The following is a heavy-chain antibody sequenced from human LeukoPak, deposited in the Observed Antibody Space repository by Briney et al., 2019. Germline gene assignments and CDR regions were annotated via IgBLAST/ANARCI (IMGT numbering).Heavy chain of an antibody. CDR3: ARVGRELPLDHWFDP. CDR2: ISISSSYI. CDR1: GFTFSSYS. V-gene: IGHV3-21*01. Sequence: GGSLRLSCAASGFTFSSYSMNWVRQAPGKGLEWVSSISISSSYIYYADSVKGRFTISRDNAKNSLYLQMNSLRAEDTAVYYCARVGRELPLDHWFDPWRQGPLVTVSS. J-gene: IGHJ5*02. D-gene: IGHD1-26*01.